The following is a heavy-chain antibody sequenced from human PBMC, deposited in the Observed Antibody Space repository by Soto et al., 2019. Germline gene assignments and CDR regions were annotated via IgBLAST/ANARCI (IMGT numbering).Heavy chain of an antibody. D-gene: IGHD3-10*01. CDR3: ARSGSVPYYYYGLDV. V-gene: IGHV1-18*01. CDR1: GYTFSTSG. Sequence: QVQLVQSGPELKKPGASVKVSCKASGYTFSTSGISWVRQAPGQGLEWMGWISTYNGDTNYAQKFQGRVTMTTDTSTLTANMALRSLRSDDTAVYYCARSGSVPYYYYGLDVWGQGTTVTVSS. CDR2: ISTYNGDT. J-gene: IGHJ6*02.